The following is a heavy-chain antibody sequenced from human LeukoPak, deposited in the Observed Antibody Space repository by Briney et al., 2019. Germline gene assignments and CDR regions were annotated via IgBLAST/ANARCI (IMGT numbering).Heavy chain of an antibody. CDR2: INPNSGGT. CDR3: ARSSGYSSGWYRDAFDI. D-gene: IGHD6-19*01. V-gene: IGHV1-2*02. J-gene: IGHJ3*02. Sequence: ASVKVSCKASGYTFTGYYMHWVRQAPGQGLEWMGWINPNSGGTKYAQKFQGRVTMTRDTSISTAYMELRSLRSDDTAVYYCARSSGYSSGWYRDAFDIWGQGTMVTVSS. CDR1: GYTFTGYY.